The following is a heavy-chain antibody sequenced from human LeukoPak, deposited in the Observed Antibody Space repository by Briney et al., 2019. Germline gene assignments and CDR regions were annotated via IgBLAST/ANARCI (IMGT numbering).Heavy chain of an antibody. CDR1: GFTVSNYA. V-gene: IGHV3-23*01. CDR2: MAGSGGPT. Sequence: GGSQRLSCAASGFTVSNYAMSWVRQAPGKGLEWVSAMAGSGGPTYYTDSVKDRFNISKDHYKNTLYLQMDRLRAEDTAVYYCAKDVVSRSLTRFDYWGQGTLVTVPT. D-gene: IGHD6-13*01. J-gene: IGHJ4*02. CDR3: AKDVVSRSLTRFDY.